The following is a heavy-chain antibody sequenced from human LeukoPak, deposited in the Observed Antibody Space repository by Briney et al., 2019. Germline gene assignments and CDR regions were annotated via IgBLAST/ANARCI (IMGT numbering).Heavy chain of an antibody. V-gene: IGHV3-23*01. Sequence: GGSLRLSCAASGFTFTSYVMNWVRQAPGKGLEWVSGISGSGVTDYADSVKGRFTISRDNSKNTLYLQMNSLRAEDTAVYYCASYDFWSGYYSLDYWGQGTLVTVSS. CDR3: ASYDFWSGYYSLDY. D-gene: IGHD3-3*01. J-gene: IGHJ4*02. CDR1: GFTFTSYV. CDR2: ISGSGVT.